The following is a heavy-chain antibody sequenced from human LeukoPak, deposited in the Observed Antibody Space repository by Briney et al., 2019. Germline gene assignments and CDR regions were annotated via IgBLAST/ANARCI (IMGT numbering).Heavy chain of an antibody. D-gene: IGHD3-10*01. Sequence: GASVKVSCKASGYTFTGYYMHWVRQAPGQGLEWMGWINPNSGGTNYAQKFQGRVTMTRDTSISTAYMELSRLRSDDTAVYYCARAPSIWFALHAFDIWGQGTMDTVSS. V-gene: IGHV1-2*02. J-gene: IGHJ3*02. CDR1: GYTFTGYY. CDR2: INPNSGGT. CDR3: ARAPSIWFALHAFDI.